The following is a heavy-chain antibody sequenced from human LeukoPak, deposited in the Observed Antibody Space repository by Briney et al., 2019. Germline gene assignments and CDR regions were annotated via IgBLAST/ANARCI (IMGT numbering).Heavy chain of an antibody. CDR3: ARDRDDSWFDP. V-gene: IGHV4-31*03. Sequence: SETLSLTCTVSGGSIGSGGYYWSWIRQLPGKGLEWIGYIYYSGSTYYNPSLKSRVSISVATSKNRFSLRLSSVTAADTAVYYCARDRDDSWFDPWGQGTLVTVSS. J-gene: IGHJ5*02. CDR2: IYYSGST. CDR1: GGSIGSGGYY. D-gene: IGHD5-24*01.